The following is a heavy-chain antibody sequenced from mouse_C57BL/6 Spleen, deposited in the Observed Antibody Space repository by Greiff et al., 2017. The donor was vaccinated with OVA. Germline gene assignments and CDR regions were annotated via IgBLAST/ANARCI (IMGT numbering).Heavy chain of an antibody. V-gene: IGHV1-75*01. D-gene: IGHD1-1*01. CDR1: GYTFTDYY. CDR2: IFPGSGST. CDR3: ASDYYGSSYPCAY. J-gene: IGHJ3*01. Sequence: QVQLKQSGPELVKPGASVKISCKASGYTFTDYYINWVKQRPGQGLEWIGWIFPGSGSTYYNEKFKGKATLTVDKSSSTAYMLLSSLTSEDSAVYFCASDYYGSSYPCAYWGQGTLVTVSA.